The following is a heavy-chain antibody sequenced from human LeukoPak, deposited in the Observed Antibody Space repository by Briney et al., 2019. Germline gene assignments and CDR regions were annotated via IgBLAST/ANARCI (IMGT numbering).Heavy chain of an antibody. CDR2: IYHSGST. D-gene: IGHD4-23*01. CDR3: ARGLTVVTGYNWFDP. CDR1: GGSISSYY. V-gene: IGHV4-39*07. J-gene: IGHJ5*02. Sequence: PSETLSLTCTVSGGSISSYYWGWIRQPPGKGLEWIGSIYHSGSTYYNPSLKSRVTISVDTSKNQFSLKLSSVTAADTAVYYCARGLTVVTGYNWFDPWGQGTLVTVSS.